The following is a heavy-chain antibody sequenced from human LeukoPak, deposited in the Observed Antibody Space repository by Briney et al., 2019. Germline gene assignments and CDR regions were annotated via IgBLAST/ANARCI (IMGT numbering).Heavy chain of an antibody. CDR1: GASISSSSYY. V-gene: IGHV4-39*07. D-gene: IGHD6-19*01. CDR3: ARSQWLEA. J-gene: IGHJ5*02. CDR2: IYFGGNT. Sequence: RTSETLSLTCSVSGASISSSSYYWGWIRQPPGKGLEWIGNIYFGGNTYYNPSLKSRVTISVDTSKNQFSLKLSSVTAADTAVYYCARSQWLEAWGQGTLVTVSS.